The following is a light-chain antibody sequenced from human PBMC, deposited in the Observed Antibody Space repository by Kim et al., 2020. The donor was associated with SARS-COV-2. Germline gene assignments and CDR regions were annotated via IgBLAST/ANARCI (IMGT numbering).Light chain of an antibody. CDR2: CNN. V-gene: IGLV1-47*02. CDR1: STIRGGHE. CDR3: TACDDSLSGYV. J-gene: IGLJ1*01. Sequence: GQGDIFTTSSSSTIRGGHEVCWYQQRPGTAPKLRIYCNNHRPSGVPDRFSGSKSGTSASLAITGLQSEDEADYYCTACDDSLSGYVFGTGTKVTVL.